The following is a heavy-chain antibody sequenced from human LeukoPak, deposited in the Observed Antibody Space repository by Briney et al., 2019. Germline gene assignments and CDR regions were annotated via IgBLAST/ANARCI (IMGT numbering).Heavy chain of an antibody. V-gene: IGHV1-2*02. CDR3: ARDHNSENWGSLGK. Sequence: GASVKVSCKASGYTFTAYYIHWVRQAPGQGLEWMGWISPYTGGTNYAQKFQGRVTITRDTSSNTVYMDLNRPTSDDTALYYCARDHNSENWGSLGKWGQGTLVTVSS. J-gene: IGHJ4*02. CDR2: ISPYTGGT. D-gene: IGHD7-27*01. CDR1: GYTFTAYY.